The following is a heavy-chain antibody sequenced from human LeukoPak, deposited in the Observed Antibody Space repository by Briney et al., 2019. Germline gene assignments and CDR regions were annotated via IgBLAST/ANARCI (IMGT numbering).Heavy chain of an antibody. Sequence: GASVKVSCKASGGTFSSYAISWVRQAPGQGLEWMGGIIPIFGTANYAQKFQGRVTMTRYTSTSTVHVELSSLRSEDTAVYYCARDGQEYDTGFFDYWGQGTLVTVSS. CDR1: GGTFSSYA. V-gene: IGHV1-69*05. D-gene: IGHD1-1*01. CDR3: ARDGQEYDTGFFDY. J-gene: IGHJ4*02. CDR2: IIPIFGTA.